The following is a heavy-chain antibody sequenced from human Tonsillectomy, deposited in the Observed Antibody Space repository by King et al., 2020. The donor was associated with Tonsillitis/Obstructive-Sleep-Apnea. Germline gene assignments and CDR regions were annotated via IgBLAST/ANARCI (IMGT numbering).Heavy chain of an antibody. CDR2: IWYDGSNK. V-gene: IGHV3-33*01. Sequence: VQLVESGGGVVQPGRSLRLSCAASGFTFSSYGMHWVRQAPGKGLEWVAVIWYDGSNKYYADSVKGRFTISRDNSKNTLYLQMNSLRAEDTAVYYCASGGGPAAYYYYYMDVWGKGTTVTVSS. CDR3: ASGGGPAAYYYYYMDV. D-gene: IGHD2-2*01. J-gene: IGHJ6*03. CDR1: GFTFSSYG.